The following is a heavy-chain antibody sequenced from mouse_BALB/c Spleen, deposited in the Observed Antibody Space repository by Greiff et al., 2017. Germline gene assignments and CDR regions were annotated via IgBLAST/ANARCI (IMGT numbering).Heavy chain of an antibody. CDR1: GYTFTEYT. V-gene: IGHV1-62-2*01. J-gene: IGHJ2*01. CDR2: FYPGSGSI. Sequence: VQVVESGAELVKPGASVKLSCKASGYTFTEYTIHWVKQRSGQGLEWIGWFYPGSGSIKYNEKFKDKATLTADKSSSTVYMELSRLTSEDSAVYFCARLPGVLGLFDYWGQGTTLTVSS. CDR3: ARLPGVLGLFDY. D-gene: IGHD3-1*01.